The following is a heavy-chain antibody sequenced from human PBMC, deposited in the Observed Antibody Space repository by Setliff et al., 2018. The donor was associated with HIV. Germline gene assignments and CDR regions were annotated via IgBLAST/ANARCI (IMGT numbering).Heavy chain of an antibody. D-gene: IGHD2-8*01. J-gene: IGHJ4*02. CDR2: ISSSSTYI. CDR1: GFSFSTYT. Sequence: GGSLRLSCAASGFSFSTYTMNWVRQAPGKGLEFVSSISSSSTYIDYAESVKGRFTISRDNAKNSPYLQMNSLRAEDTAVYFCARDDALDCWGQGTLVTVSS. V-gene: IGHV3-21*01. CDR3: ARDDALDC.